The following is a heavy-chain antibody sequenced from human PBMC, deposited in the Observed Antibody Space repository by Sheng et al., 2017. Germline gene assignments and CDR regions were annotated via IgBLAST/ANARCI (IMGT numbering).Heavy chain of an antibody. CDR3: ARVGGEWNGYGDS. D-gene: IGHD5-12*01. J-gene: IGHJ4*02. CDR2: ISAYTGNT. V-gene: IGHV1-18*01. Sequence: QVQLVQSGLEVKKPGASVKVSCKASGYTFSNYGISWVRQAPGQGLQWMGWISAYTGNTNYVREFQGRVTMTTDTSTNTAYMELRSLTSNDTAVYFCARVGGEWNGYGDSWGQGTLVIVSS. CDR1: GYTFSNYG.